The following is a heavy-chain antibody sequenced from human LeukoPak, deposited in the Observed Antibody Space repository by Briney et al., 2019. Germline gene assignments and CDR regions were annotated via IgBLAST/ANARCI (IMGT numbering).Heavy chain of an antibody. J-gene: IGHJ4*02. V-gene: IGHV1-2*02. Sequence: ASVKVSCKASGYTFTGYYMHWVRQAPGQGLEWMGWINPNSGGTNYAQKFQGRVTMTRDTSISTAYMELSGLRSDDTAVYYCARVPCSSTSCYEWTTFDYWGQGTLVTVSS. CDR2: INPNSGGT. CDR1: GYTFTGYY. CDR3: ARVPCSSTSCYEWTTFDY. D-gene: IGHD2-2*01.